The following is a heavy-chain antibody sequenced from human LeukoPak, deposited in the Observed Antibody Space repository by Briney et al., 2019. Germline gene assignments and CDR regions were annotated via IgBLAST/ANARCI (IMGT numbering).Heavy chain of an antibody. CDR2: ITNSGNSV. V-gene: IGHV3-21*01. Sequence: GGSLRLSCAASGFTFSLYSMNWVRQAPGQGLEWVSSITNSGNSVYYADSVKGRFTISRDNAKNSLYLQMNSLRAEDTALYYCARDRHDDSSGFSVWGQGTLVTVSS. D-gene: IGHD3-22*01. CDR1: GFTFSLYS. CDR3: ARDRHDDSSGFSV. J-gene: IGHJ4*02.